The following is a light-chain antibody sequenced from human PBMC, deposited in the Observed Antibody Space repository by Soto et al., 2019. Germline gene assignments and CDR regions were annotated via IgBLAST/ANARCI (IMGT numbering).Light chain of an antibody. CDR3: SSYAGGDNLI. CDR2: EVY. CDR1: SSDIGAYDY. V-gene: IGLV2-8*01. J-gene: IGLJ2*01. Sequence: QSALAQPPSASGSPGQSVTISCTGTSSDIGAYDYVSWYQQHPDKAPKLIIYEVYKRPSGVPARFSGSKSGNTASLTVSGLQADDEAHFFCSSYAGGDNLIFGGGTKVTVL.